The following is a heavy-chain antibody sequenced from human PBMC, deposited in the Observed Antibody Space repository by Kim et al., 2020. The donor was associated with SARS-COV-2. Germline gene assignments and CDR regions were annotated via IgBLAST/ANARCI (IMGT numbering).Heavy chain of an antibody. V-gene: IGHV4-61*01. CDR3: ARAYRGSNYFDY. J-gene: IGHJ4*02. CDR2: IFYSGIT. CDR1: GGSVNSAHYY. Sequence: SETLSLTCTVSGGSVNSAHYYWSWIRQPPGKELEWIGYIFYSGITNYNPSLKSRLTISIDTSKNQFSLSLLSVTAADTALYYCARAYRGSNYFDYWGQGTLLTVSS. D-gene: IGHD2-2*02.